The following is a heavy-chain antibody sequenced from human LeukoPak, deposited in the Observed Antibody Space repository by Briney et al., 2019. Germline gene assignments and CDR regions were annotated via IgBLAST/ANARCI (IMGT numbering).Heavy chain of an antibody. CDR3: ACLRGPSDY. Sequence: GGSLRLSCAASGFTFSSYGMSWVRQAPGKGLEWVSAISGSGGSTYYADSVKGRFTISRDNTKNSLYLQMDSLTADDTAVYFCACLRGPSDYWGQGTLVTVSS. CDR1: GFTFSSYG. D-gene: IGHD4-17*01. J-gene: IGHJ4*02. V-gene: IGHV3-23*01. CDR2: ISGSGGST.